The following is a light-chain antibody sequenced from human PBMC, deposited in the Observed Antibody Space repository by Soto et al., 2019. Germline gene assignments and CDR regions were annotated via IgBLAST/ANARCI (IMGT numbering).Light chain of an antibody. J-gene: IGLJ2*01. Sequence: QSARTQPASVSWSPGQSITISCTGTSRDVGGYNYVSWYQQHPGKAPKLMIYDVSNRPSGVSNRFSGSKSGNTASLTISGLQAEDESDYYCSSYTSSSTRVFGGGTKLTFL. CDR3: SSYTSSSTRV. CDR1: SRDVGGYNY. CDR2: DVS. V-gene: IGLV2-14*01.